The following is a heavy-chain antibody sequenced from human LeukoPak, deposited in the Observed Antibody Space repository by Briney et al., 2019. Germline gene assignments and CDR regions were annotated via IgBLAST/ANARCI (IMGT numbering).Heavy chain of an antibody. CDR3: ARVLEQQQLSSFAFDI. D-gene: IGHD6-13*01. CDR1: GFTVSSYS. CDR2: ISSSSSYI. Sequence: PGGSLRLSCAASGFTVSSYSMNWVRQAPGKGLEWVSSISSSSSYIYYADSVKGRFTISRDNAKNSLYLQMNSLRAEDTAVYYCARVLEQQQLSSFAFDIWGQGTMVTVSS. J-gene: IGHJ3*02. V-gene: IGHV3-21*01.